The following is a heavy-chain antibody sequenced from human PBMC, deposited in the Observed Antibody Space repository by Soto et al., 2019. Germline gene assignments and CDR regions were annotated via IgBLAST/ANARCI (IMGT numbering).Heavy chain of an antibody. CDR1: GFTVTSNY. Sequence: EVQLVESGGGLIQPGGSLRLSCAASGFTVTSNYVTWVRQAPGKGLEWVSVIYRSGATYYPDSVRGRFTASRDYSHNTLYLQMDSLRVEDTAVYYCARDSGMIRGSYGVDVWGPGTTVTVSS. V-gene: IGHV3-53*01. J-gene: IGHJ6*02. CDR2: IYRSGAT. D-gene: IGHD3-10*01. CDR3: ARDSGMIRGSYGVDV.